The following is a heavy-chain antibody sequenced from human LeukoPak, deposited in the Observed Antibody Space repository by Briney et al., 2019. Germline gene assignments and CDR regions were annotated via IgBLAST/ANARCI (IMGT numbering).Heavy chain of an antibody. Sequence: GGSLRLSCAASGFTFSSYAMSWVRQAPGKGLEWVSAISGSGGSTYYADSVKGRFTISRDNSKNTLYLQMNSLRAEDAAVYYCAKVKIGYYDILTGYYTYYYFDYWGQGTLVTVSS. CDR1: GFTFSSYA. V-gene: IGHV3-23*01. D-gene: IGHD3-9*01. J-gene: IGHJ4*02. CDR2: ISGSGGST. CDR3: AKVKIGYYDILTGYYTYYYFDY.